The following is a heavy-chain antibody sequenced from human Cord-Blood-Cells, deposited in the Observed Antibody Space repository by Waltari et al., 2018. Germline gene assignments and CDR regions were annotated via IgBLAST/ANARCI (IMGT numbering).Heavy chain of an antibody. J-gene: IGHJ4*02. CDR1: GFTFSSYA. D-gene: IGHD3-16*02. V-gene: IGHV3-30-3*01. CDR3: ARSIVSLAFDY. Sequence: QVQLVESGGGVVQPGRSLRLSCAASGFTFSSYAMHWVRKAPGKGLEGVAVISYDGSTKYYPDSVKGRFTISRDNSKNTLYLQMNSLRAEDTAVYYCARSIVSLAFDYWGQGTLVTVSS. CDR2: ISYDGSTK.